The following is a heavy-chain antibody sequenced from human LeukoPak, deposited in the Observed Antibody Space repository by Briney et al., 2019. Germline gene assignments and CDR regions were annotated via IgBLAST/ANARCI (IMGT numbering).Heavy chain of an antibody. J-gene: IGHJ4*01. CDR3: ARSRYYDTSGSDF. V-gene: IGHV3-7*05. D-gene: IGHD3-22*01. CDR1: GFTFSNAW. Sequence: SGGSLRLSCAASGFTFSNAWMSWVRQAPGKGLEWVANIKQDGSEKYYVDSVRGRFTISRDNAKNSLYLQMNSLRAEDTAVYYCARSRYYDTSGSDFWGHGALVTVSS. CDR2: IKQDGSEK.